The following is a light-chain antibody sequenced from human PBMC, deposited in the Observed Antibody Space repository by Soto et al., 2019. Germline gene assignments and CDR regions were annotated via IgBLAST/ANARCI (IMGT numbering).Light chain of an antibody. CDR1: QGVSSN. J-gene: IGKJ1*01. CDR2: GAS. V-gene: IGKV3-15*01. Sequence: EIVMTQSPATLSVSPGERATLSCRASQGVSSNLAWYQQKPGQAPRLLIYGASTRATGIPARHSGSGSGTEFTLTISSLQSEDFAVYYCQQYNDWPGTLGQGTKVEVK. CDR3: QQYNDWPGT.